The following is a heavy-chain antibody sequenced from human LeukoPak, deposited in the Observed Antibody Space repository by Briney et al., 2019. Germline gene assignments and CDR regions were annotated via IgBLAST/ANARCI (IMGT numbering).Heavy chain of an antibody. J-gene: IGHJ6*04. V-gene: IGHV1-24*01. CDR3: ATILYGYGLDF. CDR1: GYTLTQLS. CDR2: SDPQQT. Sequence: GASVKVSCKVSGYTLTQLSIHWVRQAPGKGLEWLGSSDPQQTIYAQNFQGRVTMTEVTSTDTMFLDLSSLTSDDTAVYYCATILYGYGLDFWGKGTTVTVSS. D-gene: IGHD2/OR15-2a*01.